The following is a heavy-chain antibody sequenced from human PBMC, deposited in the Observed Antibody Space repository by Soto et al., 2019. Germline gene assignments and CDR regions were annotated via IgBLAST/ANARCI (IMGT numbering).Heavy chain of an antibody. J-gene: IGHJ4*02. CDR3: ATESGSTYGYFDY. CDR1: GGSVSSGYNY. CDR2: VSGSGST. D-gene: IGHD5-18*01. Sequence: SETLSLTCTVSGGSVSSGYNYWSWIRQSPGKGLEWIGYVSGSGSTGYNPSLKNRLTMSVDRSKNQFTLRLTSVTAADTAVYFCATESGSTYGYFDYWGQGTQVTVSS. V-gene: IGHV4-30-4*01.